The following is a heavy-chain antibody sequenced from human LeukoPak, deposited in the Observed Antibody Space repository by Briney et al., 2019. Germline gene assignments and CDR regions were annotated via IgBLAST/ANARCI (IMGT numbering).Heavy chain of an antibody. D-gene: IGHD1-7*01. V-gene: IGHV3-7*01. Sequence: GGSLRLSCAASGFTFSKTWMSWVRQAPGKGLEWVANIKVDGSERYYVDSMKGRFTISRDNAKNSLYLQMNSLRAEDTAIYYCARDWNYGFDYWGQGTLVTVSS. J-gene: IGHJ4*02. CDR1: GFTFSKTW. CDR2: IKVDGSER. CDR3: ARDWNYGFDY.